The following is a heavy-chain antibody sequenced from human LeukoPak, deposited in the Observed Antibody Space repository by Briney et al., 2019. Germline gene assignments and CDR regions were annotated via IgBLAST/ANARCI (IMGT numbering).Heavy chain of an antibody. D-gene: IGHD4-23*01. CDR3: ARDYGGSPLKY. CDR2: IYYTGST. V-gene: IGHV4-59*11. J-gene: IGHJ4*02. Sequence: PSETLSLTCTVSGDSTSSPYWTWIRQPPGKGPEWIGYIYYTGSTNYNPSLKSRVTISVDTSKNQFSLKLSSVTAADTAVYYCARDYGGSPLKYWGQGTLVTVSS. CDR1: GDSTSSPY.